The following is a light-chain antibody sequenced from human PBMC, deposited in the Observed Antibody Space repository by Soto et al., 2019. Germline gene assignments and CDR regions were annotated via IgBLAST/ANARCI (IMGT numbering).Light chain of an antibody. V-gene: IGKV3-20*01. CDR2: DAS. J-gene: IGKJ4*01. CDR3: QQYGSSPLT. Sequence: EIVLTQSPATLSLSPGERATLSCRASQSVSSYLAWYQQKPGQAPRLLIYDASIRATGIPDRFSGSGSGTDFTLTISRLEPEDFAVYYCQQYGSSPLTFGGGTKVDIK. CDR1: QSVSSY.